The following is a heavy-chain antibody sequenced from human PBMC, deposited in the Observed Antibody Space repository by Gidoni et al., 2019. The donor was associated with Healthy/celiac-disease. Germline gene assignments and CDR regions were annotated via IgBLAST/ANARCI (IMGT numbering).Heavy chain of an antibody. J-gene: IGHJ6*02. Sequence: QVQLQQWGEGRLKPSEPLSLTCAVYGGSFSGYYWSWIRQPPGKGLEWIGEIHHSGSTNYNPALKSRVTISVDTSKNQFSLKLSSVTAADTAVYYCARGVVVAATPWYYYYGMDVWGQGTTVTVSS. CDR2: IHHSGST. CDR3: ARGVVVAATPWYYYYGMDV. D-gene: IGHD2-15*01. CDR1: GGSFSGYY. V-gene: IGHV4-34*01.